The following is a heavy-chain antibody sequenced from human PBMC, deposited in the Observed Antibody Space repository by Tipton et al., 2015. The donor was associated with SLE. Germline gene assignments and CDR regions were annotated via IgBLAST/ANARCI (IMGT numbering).Heavy chain of an antibody. CDR2: INHSGST. V-gene: IGHV4-34*01. J-gene: IGHJ6*03. Sequence: LRLSCAVYGGSFSGYYWSWIRQPPGKGLEWIGEINHSGSTNYNPSLKSRVTISVDTSKNQFSLKLSSVTAADTAVYYCAREGQQLYYYYMDVWGKGTTVTVSS. D-gene: IGHD6-13*01. CDR1: GGSFSGYY. CDR3: AREGQQLYYYYMDV.